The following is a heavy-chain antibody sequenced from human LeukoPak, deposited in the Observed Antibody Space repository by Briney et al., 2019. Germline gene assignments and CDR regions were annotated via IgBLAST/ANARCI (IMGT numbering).Heavy chain of an antibody. CDR2: IYHDGST. CDR1: GGSISSNNW. J-gene: IGHJ4*02. V-gene: IGHV4-4*02. D-gene: IGHD5-18*01. CDR3: ARDRGGYTYSHDY. Sequence: SETLSLTCAVSGGSISSNNWWIWVRQSPEKGLEWIGEIYHDGSTDYNPSLKSRVTISMDKSKNQLSLKLNFVTAADTAVYYCARDRGGYTYSHDYWGQGTLVTVSS.